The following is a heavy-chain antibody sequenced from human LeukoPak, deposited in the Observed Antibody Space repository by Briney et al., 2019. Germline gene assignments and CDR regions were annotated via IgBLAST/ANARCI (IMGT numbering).Heavy chain of an antibody. CDR2: IYYSGST. J-gene: IGHJ4*02. Sequence: SETLSLTCAVSGYSISSGYYWSWIRQPPGKGLEWIGYIYYSGSTNYNPSLKSRVTISVDTSKNQFSLKLSSVTAADTAVYYCARESSIASYYFDYWGQGTLVTVSS. V-gene: IGHV4-61*01. CDR3: ARESSIASYYFDY. CDR1: GYSISSGYY. D-gene: IGHD6-6*01.